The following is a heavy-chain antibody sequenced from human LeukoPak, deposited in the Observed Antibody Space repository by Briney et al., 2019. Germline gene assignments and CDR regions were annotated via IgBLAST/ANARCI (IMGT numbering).Heavy chain of an antibody. D-gene: IGHD3-10*01. Sequence: PSETLSLTCTVSGGSISSYYWSWIRQPPGKGLEWIGHIYYSGSTNYNPSLKSRVTISVDTSKNQFSLKLSSVTAADTAVYYCARVKREITMVRGVINPRPAWFDPWGQGTLVTVSS. CDR3: ARVKREITMVRGVINPRPAWFDP. CDR1: GGSISSYY. CDR2: IYYSGST. V-gene: IGHV4-59*01. J-gene: IGHJ5*02.